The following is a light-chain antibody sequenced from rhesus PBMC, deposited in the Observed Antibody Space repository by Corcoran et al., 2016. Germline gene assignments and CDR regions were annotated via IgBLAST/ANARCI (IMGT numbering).Light chain of an antibody. V-gene: IGKV1-74*01. CDR1: ENVNNF. Sequence: DIQMTQSPSSLPASAGDRVTITCRTSENVNNFLNWYQQKPGKAPRLLIYKASPLQSWVPSRFSGSGMGTDYTLTISNLQTDSFATYYCQHGYGTPLTFGGGTRVEIK. CDR3: QHGYGTPLT. J-gene: IGKJ4*01. CDR2: KAS.